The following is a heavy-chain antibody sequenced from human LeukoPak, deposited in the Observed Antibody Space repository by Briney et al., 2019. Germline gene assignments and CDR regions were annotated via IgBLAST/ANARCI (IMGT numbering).Heavy chain of an antibody. V-gene: IGHV3-23*01. CDR3: ARDPVGYSSSWYYFDY. Sequence: GGSLRLSCAASGFTFSSYAMTWVRQAPGKGLEWVSAISVGGYNTHYADSVKGRFTISRDNAKNSLYLQMNSLRAEDTALYYCARDPVGYSSSWYYFDYWGQGTLVTVSS. CDR2: ISVGGYNT. CDR1: GFTFSSYA. J-gene: IGHJ4*02. D-gene: IGHD6-13*01.